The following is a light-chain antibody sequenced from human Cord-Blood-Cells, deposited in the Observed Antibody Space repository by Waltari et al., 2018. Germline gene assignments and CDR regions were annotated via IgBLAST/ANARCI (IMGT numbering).Light chain of an antibody. CDR2: YDS. Sequence: GGNNIGSKSVHWYQQKPGQAPVLVIYYDSDRPSGIPERFSGSNSGNTATLTISRVEAGDEADYYCQVWDSSSDHVVFGGGTKLTVL. V-gene: IGLV3-21*04. CDR3: QVWDSSSDHVV. J-gene: IGLJ2*01. CDR1: NIGSKS.